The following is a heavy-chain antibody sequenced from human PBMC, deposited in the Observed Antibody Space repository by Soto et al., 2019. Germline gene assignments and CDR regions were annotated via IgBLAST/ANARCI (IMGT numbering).Heavy chain of an antibody. Sequence: GGVPGISRGASGFTLSSYAVYWVRPGPSKGLEWVAVMSYDGSNKYYADSVKGRFTISSDNSKNTLYLQMNSLGTEDTAVYYCARGYCSRPSCSHFDCWGQGTLVTVSS. CDR2: MSYDGSNK. CDR1: GFTLSSYA. J-gene: IGHJ4*02. V-gene: IGHV3-30-3*01. D-gene: IGHD2-2*01. CDR3: ARGYCSRPSCSHFDC.